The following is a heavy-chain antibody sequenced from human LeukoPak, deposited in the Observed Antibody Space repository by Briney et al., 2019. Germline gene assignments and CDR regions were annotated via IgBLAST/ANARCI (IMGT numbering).Heavy chain of an antibody. CDR1: GGSISSYY. Sequence: SETLSLTCTVSGGSISSYYWSWIRQPPGKGLEWIGYIYYSGSTNYNPSLKSRVTISVDTSKNQSSLKLSSVTAADTAVYYCARERIAAASTPHYYYYYYMDVWGKGTTVTVSS. CDR3: ARERIAAASTPHYYYYYYMDV. J-gene: IGHJ6*03. CDR2: IYYSGST. D-gene: IGHD6-13*01. V-gene: IGHV4-59*01.